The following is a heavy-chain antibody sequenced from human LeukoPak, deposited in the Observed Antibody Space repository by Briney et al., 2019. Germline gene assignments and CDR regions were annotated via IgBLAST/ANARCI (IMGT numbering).Heavy chain of an antibody. CDR3: ARGNRYCSSTSCLLFDY. V-gene: IGHV1-2*02. CDR2: INPNSSGT. D-gene: IGHD2-2*01. CDR1: GYTFTGYY. Sequence: RASVKVSCKASGYTFTGYYMHWVRQAPGQGLEWMGWINPNSSGTNYAQKFQGRVTMTRDTSISTAYMELSRLRSDDTAVYYCARGNRYCSSTSCLLFDYWGQGTLVTVSS. J-gene: IGHJ4*02.